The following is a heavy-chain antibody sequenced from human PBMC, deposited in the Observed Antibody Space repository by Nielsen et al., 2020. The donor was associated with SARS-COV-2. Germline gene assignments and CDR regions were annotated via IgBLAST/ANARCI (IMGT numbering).Heavy chain of an antibody. V-gene: IGHV4-31*03. CDR2: IYYSGST. CDR1: GGSISSGGYY. J-gene: IGHJ5*02. D-gene: IGHD4-17*01. Sequence: SETLSLTCTVSGGSISSGGYYWSWIRQHPGKGLEWIGYIYYSGSTYYNPSLKSRVTISVDTSKNQFSLKLSSVTAADTAVYYCAREGGLDPYNDYGDYPVRGWFDPWGQGTLVTVSS. CDR3: AREGGLDPYNDYGDYPVRGWFDP.